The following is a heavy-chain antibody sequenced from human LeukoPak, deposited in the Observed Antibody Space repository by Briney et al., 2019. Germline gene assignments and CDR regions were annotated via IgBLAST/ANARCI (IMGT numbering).Heavy chain of an antibody. Sequence: GGSLRLSCAASRFTFSSYAISWVRQVPGKGLEWVSAISGSGDSTYYADSVKGRFIISRDNSKNTLYLQMNSLRAEDTALYYCASSYYYDGDYWGQGTLVTVSS. CDR1: RFTFSSYA. J-gene: IGHJ4*02. D-gene: IGHD3-22*01. CDR3: ASSYYYDGDY. V-gene: IGHV3-23*01. CDR2: ISGSGDST.